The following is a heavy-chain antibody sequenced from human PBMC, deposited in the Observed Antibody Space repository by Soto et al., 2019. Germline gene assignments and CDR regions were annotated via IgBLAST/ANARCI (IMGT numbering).Heavy chain of an antibody. CDR3: ASERYCSSTSCRNDAFDI. J-gene: IGHJ3*02. CDR1: GFTFSDYY. Sequence: PGGSLRLSCAASGFTFSDYYMSWIRQAPGKGLEWVSYISSSGSTIYYADSVKGRFNISRDNAKNSLYLQMNSLRAEDTAVYYCASERYCSSTSCRNDAFDIWGQGTMVTVSS. D-gene: IGHD2-2*01. V-gene: IGHV3-11*01. CDR2: ISSSGSTI.